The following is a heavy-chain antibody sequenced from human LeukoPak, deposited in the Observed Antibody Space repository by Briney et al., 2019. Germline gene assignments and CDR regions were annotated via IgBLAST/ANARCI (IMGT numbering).Heavy chain of an antibody. CDR3: ARESSGSGYGGLWD. V-gene: IGHV3-21*01. J-gene: IGHJ4*02. CDR2: ISSSSSYI. Sequence: GGSLRLSCAASGFTFSSYSMNWVRQAPGKGLEWVSSISSSSSYIYYADSVKGRFTISRDNAKNSLYLQMNSLRAEDTAVYYCARESSGSGYGGLWDWGQGTLVTVSS. CDR1: GFTFSSYS. D-gene: IGHD3-10*01.